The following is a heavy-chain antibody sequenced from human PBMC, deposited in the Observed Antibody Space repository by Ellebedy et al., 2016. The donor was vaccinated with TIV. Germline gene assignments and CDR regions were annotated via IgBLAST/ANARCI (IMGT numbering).Heavy chain of an antibody. D-gene: IGHD1-26*01. Sequence: MPSETLSPTCTVSGGSISSGDYYWSWIRQPPGKGLEWIGYIYHSGSTSYNPSLKSRVTISVDPSKNQFSLKLSSVTAADTAVYYCARQPFDSGAYYFDYWGQGTLVTVSS. CDR3: ARQPFDSGAYYFDY. J-gene: IGHJ4*02. CDR1: GGSISSGDYY. CDR2: IYHSGST. V-gene: IGHV4-61*08.